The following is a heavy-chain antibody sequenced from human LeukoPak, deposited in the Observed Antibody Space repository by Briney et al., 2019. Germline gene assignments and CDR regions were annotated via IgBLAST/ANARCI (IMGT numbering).Heavy chain of an antibody. Sequence: GASVKVSCKASGYTFTGYYMHWVRQAPGQGLEWMGWINPNSGGTNYAQKFQGRVTMTRDTSISTAYMELSRLRSDDTAVYYCARALEYSRGGCVDYWGQGTLVTVSS. CDR1: GYTFTGYY. D-gene: IGHD6-6*01. V-gene: IGHV1-2*02. J-gene: IGHJ4*02. CDR3: ARALEYSRGGCVDY. CDR2: INPNSGGT.